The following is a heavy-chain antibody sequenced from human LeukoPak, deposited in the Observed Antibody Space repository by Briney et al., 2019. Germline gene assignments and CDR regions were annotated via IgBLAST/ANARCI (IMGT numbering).Heavy chain of an antibody. CDR1: GFTFSIYA. V-gene: IGHV3-23*01. J-gene: IGHJ4*02. D-gene: IGHD3-10*01. CDR3: AKDRRGVFDF. CDR2: ITGSGDYT. Sequence: GGSLRLSCAASGFTFSIYAMTWVRQAPGKGLEWVSAITGSGDYTYYTDSVEGRVTISRDNSKNTVYLQMNSLRVEDTAVYYCAKDRRGVFDFWGQRTLGTVSS.